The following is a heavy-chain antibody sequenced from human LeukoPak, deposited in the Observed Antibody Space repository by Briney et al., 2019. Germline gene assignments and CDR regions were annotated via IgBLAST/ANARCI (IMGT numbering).Heavy chain of an antibody. V-gene: IGHV3-23*01. D-gene: IGHD3-3*02. CDR2: ISGDGGKT. CDR1: RFTFSSSP. CDR3: ARQAAGGAFSGY. J-gene: IGHJ4*02. Sequence: GGSLRLSCTASRFTFSSSPMSWVRQAPGKGLEWVSAISGDGGKTYYADSVKGRFTVSRDNAKNSVYLQMNSLRAEDTAVYYCARQAAGGAFSGYWGQGTLVTVSS.